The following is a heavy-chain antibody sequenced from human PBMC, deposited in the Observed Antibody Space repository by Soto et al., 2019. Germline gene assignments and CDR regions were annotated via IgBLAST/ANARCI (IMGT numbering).Heavy chain of an antibody. CDR3: ASSPQLEPNWFDP. V-gene: IGHV4-30-4*01. Sequence: PSETLSLTCTVSGGSISCGDYYWSWIRQPPGKGLEWIGYIYYSGSTYYNPSLKSRVTISVDTSKNQFSLKLSSVTAADTAVYYCASSPQLEPNWFDPWGQGTLVTVSS. D-gene: IGHD1-1*01. CDR2: IYYSGST. J-gene: IGHJ5*02. CDR1: GGSISCGDYY.